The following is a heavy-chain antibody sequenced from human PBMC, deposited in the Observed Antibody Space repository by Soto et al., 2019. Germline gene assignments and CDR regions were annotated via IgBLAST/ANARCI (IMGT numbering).Heavy chain of an antibody. J-gene: IGHJ6*02. V-gene: IGHV1-18*01. CDR3: AREGEMPYYYYGLDV. Sequence: QVQLVQSGAEVRKPGASVKVSCKASGYTFTTYGISWVRQAPGQGLEWMGWISGYNGHTKYAQKFQGKVTMTPDTSXXTVYMDLRSLRSDDTAVYYCAREGEMPYYYYGLDVWGQGTTVTVSS. CDR1: GYTFTTYG. CDR2: ISGYNGHT. D-gene: IGHD3-16*01.